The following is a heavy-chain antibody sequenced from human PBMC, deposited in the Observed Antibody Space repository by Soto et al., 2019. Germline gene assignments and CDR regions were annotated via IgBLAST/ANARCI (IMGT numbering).Heavy chain of an antibody. J-gene: IGHJ4*02. V-gene: IGHV3-30*03. CDR1: GFTFSNYG. D-gene: IGHD3-22*01. Sequence: QVQLVESGGGVVQPGRSLRLSCGASGFTFSNYGMQWVRQAPGKGLEWVALISYDGSNKYYADSVKGRFTISRDNSKNTLYLQMNSRRTEDTAVYYCCGGQYFGDYWGQGTLVTVPS. CDR2: ISYDGSNK. CDR3: CGGQYFGDY.